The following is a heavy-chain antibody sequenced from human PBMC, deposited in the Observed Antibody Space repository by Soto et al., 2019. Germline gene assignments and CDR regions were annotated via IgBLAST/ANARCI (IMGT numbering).Heavy chain of an antibody. CDR2: INPDGGAT. CDR1: GYTFSFDY. D-gene: IGHD3-10*01. Sequence: QVQLVQSGAEVKKPGASVKISCKASGYTFSFDYLSWVRRAPGQGLQWMGKINPDGGATTYAQSFQGRVSITSDASTGTVYMELSSLTSDDAAVYYCAKGRRTTFWGQGTLVSVSS. CDR3: AKGRRTTF. V-gene: IGHV1-46*01. J-gene: IGHJ4*02.